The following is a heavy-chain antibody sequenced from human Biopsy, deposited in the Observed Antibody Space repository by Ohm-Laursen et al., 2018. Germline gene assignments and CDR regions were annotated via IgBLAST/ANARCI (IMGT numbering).Heavy chain of an antibody. Sequence: SLRLSCAASGITTRSYWMSWIRQAPGKGLEWVANIKQDGSEKNYVASVKGRFTISRDNAKDSLFLQMNSLRAEDTAVYYCARDGAAGYGLDVWGQGTTVTVSS. CDR2: IKQDGSEK. CDR3: ARDGAAGYGLDV. V-gene: IGHV3-7*01. J-gene: IGHJ6*02. CDR1: GITTRSYW. D-gene: IGHD6-25*01.